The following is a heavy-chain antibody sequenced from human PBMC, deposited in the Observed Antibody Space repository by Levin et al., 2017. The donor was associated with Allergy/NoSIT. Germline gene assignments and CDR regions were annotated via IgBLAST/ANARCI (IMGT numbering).Heavy chain of an antibody. CDR3: AKDDGTAYYSFDS. CDR2: VSNDGYYT. D-gene: IGHD1-26*01. J-gene: IGHJ4*02. CDR1: GFTFNTYA. V-gene: IGHV3-23*01. Sequence: GESLKISCAASGFTFNTYAMNWVRQAPGQGLEWVSSVSNDGYYTFYADSVKRRFTISRDNSKNTLYLQMNSLGAEDTALYYCAKDDGTAYYSFDSWGQGTLVTVSS.